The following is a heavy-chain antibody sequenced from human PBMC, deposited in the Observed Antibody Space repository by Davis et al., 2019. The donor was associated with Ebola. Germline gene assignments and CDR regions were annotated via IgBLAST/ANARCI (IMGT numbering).Heavy chain of an antibody. Sequence: GGSLRLSCAASGSTVSSNHISWVRQAPGKGLEWVSVIYDQSTAYADSVRGRFIISRDKSNNTLYLEMNSLRVDDTAVYYCATTQWLREFDNWGQGTLVTVSS. V-gene: IGHV3-53*05. CDR2: IYDQST. D-gene: IGHD6-19*01. J-gene: IGHJ4*02. CDR3: ATTQWLREFDN. CDR1: GSTVSSNH.